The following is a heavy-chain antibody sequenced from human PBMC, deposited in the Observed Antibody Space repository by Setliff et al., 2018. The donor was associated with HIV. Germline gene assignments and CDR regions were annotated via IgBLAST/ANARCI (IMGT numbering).Heavy chain of an antibody. J-gene: IGHJ4*02. Sequence: SETLSLTCTVSGGSISSGTYYWSWIRQPAGKGLEWIGRIYTSGSTKYNPSLKSRVTISVDRSKNQFSLKLSSVTAADTAVYYCASHLDLGFGELAPYLDYWGQGTLVTVSS. CDR3: ASHLDLGFGELAPYLDY. CDR2: IYTSGST. V-gene: IGHV4-61*02. D-gene: IGHD3-10*01. CDR1: GGSISSGTYY.